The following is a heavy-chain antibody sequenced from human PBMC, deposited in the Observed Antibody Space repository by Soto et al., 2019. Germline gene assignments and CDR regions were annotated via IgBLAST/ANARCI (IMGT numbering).Heavy chain of an antibody. CDR2: IYSGGTT. Sequence: VQLVESGGGLVQPGGSLRLSCAASGFTVSSNYVSWVRQAPGKGLEWVSVIYSGGTTYYADSVKDIFTISRDNSKNTLYLQMNSLRAEDTAVYYCARDLSVWGKGSTVTVSS. CDR3: ARDLSV. J-gene: IGHJ6*04. CDR1: GFTVSSNY. V-gene: IGHV3-66*01.